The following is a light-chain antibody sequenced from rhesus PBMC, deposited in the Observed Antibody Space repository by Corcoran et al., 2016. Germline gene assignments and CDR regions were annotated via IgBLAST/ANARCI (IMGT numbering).Light chain of an antibody. J-gene: IGKJ4*01. CDR2: QAS. Sequence: DIQMTQSPSSLSASVGDRVTITCRASENVNKYLNWYQQKPGKAPKLLIYQASTLQSGVPSRFSGSGTGTNYTFTISSLQPEGVSSYYCQHGYGTPLTFGGGTKVELK. CDR3: QHGYGTPLT. V-gene: IGKV1-74*01. CDR1: ENVNKY.